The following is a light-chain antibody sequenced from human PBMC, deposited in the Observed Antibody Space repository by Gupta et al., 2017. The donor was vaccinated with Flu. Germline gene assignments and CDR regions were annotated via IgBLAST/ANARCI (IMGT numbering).Light chain of an antibody. V-gene: IGKV3-20*01. J-gene: IGKJ1*01. CDR3: HHYGRSPT. CDR1: QSVSSSSY. CDR2: GAS. Sequence: GTLSLSPGERATLSCRASQSVSSSSYLAWYQQKPGQAPRLLIYGASNRATCIPDRFSGSGSGTDFTLTISRLEPEDFAVYYCHHYGRSPTF.